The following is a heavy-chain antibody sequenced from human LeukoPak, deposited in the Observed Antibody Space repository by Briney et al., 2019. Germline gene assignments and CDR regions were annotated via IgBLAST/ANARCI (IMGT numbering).Heavy chain of an antibody. Sequence: GGSLRLSCAASGFTFNTFNMNWVRQAPGKGLEWVSSITRGGDYIYYADSVKGRFTTSRDNAKNSLSLQLSSLRVEDTAVYYCARGHYDVLAASYKWTPDYWGQGTLVTVSS. D-gene: IGHD3-9*01. J-gene: IGHJ4*02. CDR2: ITRGGDYI. CDR1: GFTFNTFN. CDR3: ARGHYDVLAASYKWTPDY. V-gene: IGHV3-21*01.